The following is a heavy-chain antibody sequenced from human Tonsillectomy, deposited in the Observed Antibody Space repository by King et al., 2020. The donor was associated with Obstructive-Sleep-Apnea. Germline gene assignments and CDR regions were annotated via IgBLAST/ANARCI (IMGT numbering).Heavy chain of an antibody. Sequence: VQLQESGPGLVKPSETLSLTCTVSGGSISSYYWSWIRQPPGKGLEWIGYIYYSGSTNYNPSLKSRVTISVDTSKNQFSLKLSSVTAADTAVYYCATSHAELRWYPNPATFDIWGQGTMVTVSS. V-gene: IGHV4-59*01. J-gene: IGHJ3*02. CDR3: ATSHAELRWYPNPATFDI. CDR1: GGSISSYY. D-gene: IGHD4-23*01. CDR2: IYYSGST.